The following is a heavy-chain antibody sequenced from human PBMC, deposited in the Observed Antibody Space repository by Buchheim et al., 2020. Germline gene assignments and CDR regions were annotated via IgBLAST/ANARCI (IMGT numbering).Heavy chain of an antibody. J-gene: IGHJ4*02. Sequence: EVQLLESGGGLVQPGGSLRLSCAASGFTFSSYAMSWVRQAPGEGLEWVSAISGSGGSTYYADSVKGRFTISRDNSKNTLYLQMNSLRAEDTAVYYCAKISTYYYDSSGYYFEYWGQGTL. D-gene: IGHD3-22*01. CDR1: GFTFSSYA. CDR2: ISGSGGST. CDR3: AKISTYYYDSSGYYFEY. V-gene: IGHV3-23*01.